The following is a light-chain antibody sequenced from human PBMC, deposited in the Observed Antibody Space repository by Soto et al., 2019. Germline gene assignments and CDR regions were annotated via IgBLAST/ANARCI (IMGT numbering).Light chain of an antibody. V-gene: IGKV2D-29*01. CDR1: QSLLHSDGKTY. CDR2: EVS. J-gene: IGKJ4*01. CDR3: MQSIQLPFT. Sequence: DIVLSQNLRSLCVTPGQAACSSCKSSQSLLHSDGKTYLYWYLPKTGQPPQLLIYEVSNRFSGVPDRFSGSGSGTDFTLKSSRVEAEDVGVYYCMQSIQLPFTVGGGTKVDIK.